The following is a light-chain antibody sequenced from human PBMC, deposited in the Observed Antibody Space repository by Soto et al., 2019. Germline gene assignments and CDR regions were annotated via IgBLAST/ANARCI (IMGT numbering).Light chain of an antibody. J-gene: IGKJ1*01. CDR1: QSISSW. V-gene: IGKV1-5*01. CDR2: DAS. CDR3: QQYNSYSGT. Sequence: DIQMTQSPSTLSASVGDRVTITCRASQSISSWLAWYQQKPGKAPKLLIYDASSLESGVPSRFSGSGSGTEFSLTISSLQPDDFATYYCQQYNSYSGTFGQGTKV.